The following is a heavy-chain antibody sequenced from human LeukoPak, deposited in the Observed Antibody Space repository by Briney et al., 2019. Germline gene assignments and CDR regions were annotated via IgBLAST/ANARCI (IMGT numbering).Heavy chain of an antibody. Sequence: SGPALVKPTQTLTLTCTFSGFSLSTSGMCVSWIRQPPGKALEWLARIDWDDDKYYSTSLKTRLTISKDTSKNQVVLTMTNMDPVDTGTYFCARIYRMTSGWYYFDCWGQGTLVTVSS. CDR2: IDWDDDK. D-gene: IGHD6-19*01. J-gene: IGHJ4*02. CDR3: ARIYRMTSGWYYFDC. CDR1: GFSLSTSGMC. V-gene: IGHV2-70*11.